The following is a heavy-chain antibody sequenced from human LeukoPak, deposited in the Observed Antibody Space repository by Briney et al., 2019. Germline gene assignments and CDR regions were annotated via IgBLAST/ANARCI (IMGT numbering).Heavy chain of an antibody. J-gene: IGHJ4*02. Sequence: SETLSLTCAVYGGSFSGYYWSWIRQPPGKGLEWIGEINHSGSTNYNPSLKSRVTISVDTSKNQFSLKLSSVTAADTAVYYCARRGRYCSGGSCQRYYFDYWGQGTLVTVSS. V-gene: IGHV4-34*01. D-gene: IGHD2-15*01. CDR2: INHSGST. CDR1: GGSFSGYY. CDR3: ARRGRYCSGGSCQRYYFDY.